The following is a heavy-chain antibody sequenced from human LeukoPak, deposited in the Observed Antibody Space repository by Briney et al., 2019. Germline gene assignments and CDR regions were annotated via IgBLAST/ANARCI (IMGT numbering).Heavy chain of an antibody. Sequence: GGSLRLSCAASGFTFSSYSMNWVRQAPGKGLEWVSSISSSSSYIYYADPVKRRFNISRDNAKNSLYLQMNSLRAEDTAVYYCARVEYGDYVMSPYYFDYWGQGTMVTVS. D-gene: IGHD4-17*01. CDR2: ISSSSSYI. CDR3: ARVEYGDYVMSPYYFDY. V-gene: IGHV3-21*01. CDR1: GFTFSSYS. J-gene: IGHJ4*02.